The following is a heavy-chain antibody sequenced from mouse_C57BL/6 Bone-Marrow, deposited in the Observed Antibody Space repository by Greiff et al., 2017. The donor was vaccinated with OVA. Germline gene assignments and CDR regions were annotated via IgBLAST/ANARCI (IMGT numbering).Heavy chain of an antibody. V-gene: IGHV1-81*01. Sequence: QVQLQQSGAELARPGASVKLSCKASGYTFTSYGISWVKQRPGQGLEWIGEIYPRSGNTYYNEKLKGKATMTADKSSSTAYMELRSLTSADSAVYFCARVITTVVASRYFDVWGTGTTVTVSS. D-gene: IGHD1-1*01. CDR2: IYPRSGNT. CDR1: GYTFTSYG. CDR3: ARVITTVVASRYFDV. J-gene: IGHJ1*03.